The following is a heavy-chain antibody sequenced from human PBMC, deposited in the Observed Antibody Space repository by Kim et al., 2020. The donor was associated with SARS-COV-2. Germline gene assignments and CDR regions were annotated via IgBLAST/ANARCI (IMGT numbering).Heavy chain of an antibody. J-gene: IGHJ6*02. CDR3: ARGANSGYYYYGMDV. D-gene: IGHD6-13*01. Sequence: PSRKSRVTISVDTSKNQFSLKLSSVTAADTAVYYCARGANSGYYYYGMDVWGQGTTVTVSS. V-gene: IGHV4-34*01.